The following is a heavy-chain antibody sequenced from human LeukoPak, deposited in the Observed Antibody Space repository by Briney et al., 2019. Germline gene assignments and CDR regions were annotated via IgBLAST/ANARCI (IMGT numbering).Heavy chain of an antibody. CDR2: ISGSGGST. J-gene: IGHJ4*02. V-gene: IGHV3-23*01. CDR1: GFTFSSYA. D-gene: IGHD3-22*01. CDR3: AKKDERITMIVVVMYFDY. Sequence: GGSLRLSCAASGFTFSSYAMSWVRQAPGKGLEWVSAISGSGGSTYYADSVKGRFTISRDNSKNTLYPQMNSLRAEDTAVYYCAKKDERITMIVVVMYFDYWGQGTLVTVSS.